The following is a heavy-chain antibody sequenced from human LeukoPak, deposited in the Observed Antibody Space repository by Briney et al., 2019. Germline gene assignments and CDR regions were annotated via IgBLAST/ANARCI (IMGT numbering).Heavy chain of an antibody. Sequence: PGGSLRLSCAASGLTFITYGMHWVRQAPGKGLEWVALIWYDGSYKYYADSVKGRFTISRDNSKNTLYLQMNSLRAEDTAVYYCAREYYDSSDYPRQHYFDYWGQGTLVTVSS. D-gene: IGHD3-22*01. V-gene: IGHV3-33*01. J-gene: IGHJ4*02. CDR2: IWYDGSYK. CDR1: GLTFITYG. CDR3: AREYYDSSDYPRQHYFDY.